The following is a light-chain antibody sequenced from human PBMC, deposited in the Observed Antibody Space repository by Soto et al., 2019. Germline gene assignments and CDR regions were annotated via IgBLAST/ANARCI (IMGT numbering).Light chain of an antibody. Sequence: DIQLTQSPSFLSAAVGDRVTIICRASQDISNYLAWYQQKPGKAPKLLIFGAFTLQSGVPSRFSGSGSGTEFTLTISSLQPEDFANYYCQHLNYYPYTFGQGTKLEIK. J-gene: IGKJ2*01. CDR2: GAF. CDR1: QDISNY. V-gene: IGKV1-9*01. CDR3: QHLNYYPYT.